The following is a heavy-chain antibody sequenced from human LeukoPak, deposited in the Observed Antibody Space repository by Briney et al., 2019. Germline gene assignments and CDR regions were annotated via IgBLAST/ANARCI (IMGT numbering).Heavy chain of an antibody. CDR2: ISYSGSS. J-gene: IGHJ2*01. V-gene: IGHV4-59*08. CDR1: GGSISSYY. D-gene: IGHD1-1*01. CDR3: ARAVGVGRGTYFDL. Sequence: SETLSLTCTVSGGSISSYYWSWIRQPPGKGLEWIGYISYSGSSNYNPSLKSRVTISVDTSKNQFSLKLGSVTAADTAVHYCARAVGVGRGTYFDLWGRGTLVTVSS.